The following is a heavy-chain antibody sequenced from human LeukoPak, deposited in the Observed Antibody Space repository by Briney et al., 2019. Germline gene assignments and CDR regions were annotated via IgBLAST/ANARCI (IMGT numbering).Heavy chain of an antibody. Sequence: SETLSLTCAVYGGSFSGYYWSWIRQPPGKGLEWIGEINHSGSTNYNPSLKSRVTISVDTSKNQFSLKLSSVTAADTAVYYCASGYGERQTTCWGQGTLVTVSS. J-gene: IGHJ4*02. D-gene: IGHD4-17*01. V-gene: IGHV4-34*01. CDR1: GGSFSGYY. CDR3: ASGYGERQTTC. CDR2: INHSGST.